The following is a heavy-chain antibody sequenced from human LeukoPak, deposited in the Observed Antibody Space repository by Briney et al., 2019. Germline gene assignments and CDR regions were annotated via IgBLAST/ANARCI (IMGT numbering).Heavy chain of an antibody. CDR3: ARGSRQLWLGY. J-gene: IGHJ4*02. CDR2: IYSGGST. D-gene: IGHD3-10*01. Sequence: PGGSLRLSCAASGFTVSSNYMSWVRQAPGKGLEWVSVIYSGGSTYYADSVKGRFTISRDNSKNMLYLQMNSLRAEDTAVYYCARGSRQLWLGYWGQGTLVTVSS. V-gene: IGHV3-66*01. CDR1: GFTVSSNY.